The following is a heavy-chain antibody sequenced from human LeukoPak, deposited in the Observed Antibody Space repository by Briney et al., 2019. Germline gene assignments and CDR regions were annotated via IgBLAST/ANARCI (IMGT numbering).Heavy chain of an antibody. CDR1: GFTFSSYA. J-gene: IGHJ4*02. CDR2: ISGSGGST. V-gene: IGHV3-23*01. D-gene: IGHD5-24*01. Sequence: PAGGSLRLSCAASGFTFSSYAMSWVRQAPGKGLEWVSAISGSGGSTYYADSVKGRFAISRDNSKNTLYLQMNSLRAEDTAVYYCAKVADGYNEGYWGQGTLVTVSS. CDR3: AKVADGYNEGY.